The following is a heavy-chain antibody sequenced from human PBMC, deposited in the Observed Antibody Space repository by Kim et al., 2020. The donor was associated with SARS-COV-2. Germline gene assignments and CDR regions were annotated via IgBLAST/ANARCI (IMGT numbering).Heavy chain of an antibody. V-gene: IGHV3-30*18. J-gene: IGHJ4*02. Sequence: GGSLRLSCAASGFTFSSYGMHWVRQAPGKGLEWVAVISYDGSNKYYADSVKGRFTISRDNSKNTLYLQMNSLRAEDTAVYYCAKPRDSLSLYYYGSGSLPEDWGQGTLVTVSS. CDR2: ISYDGSNK. CDR1: GFTFSSYG. D-gene: IGHD3-10*01. CDR3: AKPRDSLSLYYYGSGSLPED.